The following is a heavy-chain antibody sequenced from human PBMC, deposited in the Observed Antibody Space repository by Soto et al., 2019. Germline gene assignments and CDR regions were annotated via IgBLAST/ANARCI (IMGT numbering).Heavy chain of an antibody. CDR2: ISSRGTTI. J-gene: IGHJ4*02. CDR3: ASVNFAASGPNFDY. Sequence: GGSLRLSCAASGFTFSRYEMNWVRQAPGKGLEWVSYISSRGTTIYYADSVKGRFTISRDDAKNSLYLQMNSLRAEDTAVYYCASVNFAASGPNFDYWGQGTLVTVSS. D-gene: IGHD6-19*01. CDR1: GFTFSRYE. V-gene: IGHV3-48*03.